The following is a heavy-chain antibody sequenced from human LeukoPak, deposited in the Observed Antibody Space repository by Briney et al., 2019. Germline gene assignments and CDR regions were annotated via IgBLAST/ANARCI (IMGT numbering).Heavy chain of an antibody. CDR3: ARYDVWGSYRAFDY. CDR2: IYYSGST. J-gene: IGHJ4*02. V-gene: IGHV4-39*07. Sequence: SETLSLTCTVSGGSISSSSYYWGWIRQPPGKGLEWIGSIYYSGSTYYNPSLKSRVTISVDTSKSQFSLKLSSVTAADTAVYYCARYDVWGSYRAFDYWGQGTLVTVSS. CDR1: GGSISSSSYY. D-gene: IGHD3-16*02.